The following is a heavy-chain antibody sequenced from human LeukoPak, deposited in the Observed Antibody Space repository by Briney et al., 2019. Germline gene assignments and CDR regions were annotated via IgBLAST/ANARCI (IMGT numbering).Heavy chain of an antibody. CDR2: IYTSGST. D-gene: IGHD6-6*01. CDR1: GGSISSYY. Sequence: PSETLSLTCTVSGGSISSYYWSWIRQPPGKGLEWIGYIYTSGSTNYNPSLKSRVTISVDTSKNQFSLKLSSVTAADTAVYYCARLIIGQLALDYWGQGTLVTVSS. CDR3: ARLIIGQLALDY. J-gene: IGHJ4*02. V-gene: IGHV4-4*09.